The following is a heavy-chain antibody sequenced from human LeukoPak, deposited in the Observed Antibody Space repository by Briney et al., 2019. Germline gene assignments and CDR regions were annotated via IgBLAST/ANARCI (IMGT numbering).Heavy chain of an antibody. Sequence: PADTLSLTCTVSGGSISSCSCYWGWIRQPPGKGLEWIVRSYYGGSTHYNPSLKSRFTISVYTSKNQFSLKLSSVTAADTAVYYCARPAREGSSGRLDAFDIWGQGTMVTVS. CDR2: SYYGGST. J-gene: IGHJ3*02. V-gene: IGHV4-39*01. CDR1: GGSISSCSCY. D-gene: IGHD3-22*01. CDR3: ARPAREGSSGRLDAFDI.